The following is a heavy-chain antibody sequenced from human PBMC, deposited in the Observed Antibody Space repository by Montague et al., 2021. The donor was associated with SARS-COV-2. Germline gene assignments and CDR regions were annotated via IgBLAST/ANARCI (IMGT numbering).Heavy chain of an antibody. CDR1: GFSLSTSGVG. CDR3: AHLVGYGWGSYTDY. CDR2: IYWDDDR. V-gene: IGHV2-5*02. D-gene: IGHD3-10*01. Sequence: PALVKPTQTLTLTCTFSGFSLSTSGVGVGWIRQPPGKALEWLALIYWDDDRRYSPSLKSRHTITKDTSKNRVVLTMTNMDPVDTATYYCAHLVGYGWGSYTDYWGQGTLVTVSS. J-gene: IGHJ4*02.